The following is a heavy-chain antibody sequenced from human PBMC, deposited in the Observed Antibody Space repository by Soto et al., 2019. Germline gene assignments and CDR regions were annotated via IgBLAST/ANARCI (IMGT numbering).Heavy chain of an antibody. Sequence: AGGSLRLSCAASVFMFSNYAMSLVRQAPGKGLEWVSSMSGSGGNTYYADSVKGRFTISRDNSKNTLYLQMNSLRAEDTAVYFCAKYASGSWFLLEYWGQGTMVTVSS. J-gene: IGHJ4*02. CDR3: AKYASGSWFLLEY. CDR2: MSGSGGNT. CDR1: VFMFSNYA. V-gene: IGHV3-23*01. D-gene: IGHD6-13*01.